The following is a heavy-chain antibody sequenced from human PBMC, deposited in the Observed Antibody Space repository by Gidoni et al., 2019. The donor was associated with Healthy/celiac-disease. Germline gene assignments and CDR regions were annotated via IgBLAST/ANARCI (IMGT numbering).Heavy chain of an antibody. V-gene: IGHV3-53*01. CDR1: GFTVSSNY. CDR3: ARWYYDSSGYDAFDI. CDR2: IYSCGST. Sequence: EVQLVEAGGGLIQPGGSLRLSCAASGFTVSSNYMSWVRQAPGKGLEWVSVIYSCGSTYYADSVKGRFTISRDNSKNTLYLQMNSLRAEDTAVYYCARWYYDSSGYDAFDIWGQGTMVTVSS. J-gene: IGHJ3*02. D-gene: IGHD3-22*01.